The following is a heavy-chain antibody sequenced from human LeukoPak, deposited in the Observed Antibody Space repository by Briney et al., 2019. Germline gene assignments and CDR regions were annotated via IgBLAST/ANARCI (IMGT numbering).Heavy chain of an antibody. CDR2: AYDSGIS. D-gene: IGHD6-19*01. Sequence: SETLSLTCTVSGGSVSNNHWSWIRQSTEKGLEWIGYAYDSGISNYNPSLESRVTLSVDTSKNQFSLRLTSMTAADTAVYFCARRAGTGTPVYFDYWGQGVLVTVSS. J-gene: IGHJ4*02. CDR1: GGSVSNNH. CDR3: ARRAGTGTPVYFDY. V-gene: IGHV4-59*02.